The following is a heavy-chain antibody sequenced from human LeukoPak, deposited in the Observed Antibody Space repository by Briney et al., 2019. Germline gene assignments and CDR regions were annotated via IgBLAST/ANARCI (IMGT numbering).Heavy chain of an antibody. CDR1: GYTFTSYY. Sequence: ASVKVSCKASGYTFTSYYMHWVRQAPGQGLEWMGLINPSGGSTSYAQKFQGRVTMTRDTSTSTVYMEQSSLRSEDTAVYYCARDSQHHYYDSSGYYSAPLPLEDYWGQGTLVTVSS. V-gene: IGHV1-46*01. D-gene: IGHD3-22*01. CDR2: INPSGGST. CDR3: ARDSQHHYYDSSGYYSAPLPLEDY. J-gene: IGHJ4*02.